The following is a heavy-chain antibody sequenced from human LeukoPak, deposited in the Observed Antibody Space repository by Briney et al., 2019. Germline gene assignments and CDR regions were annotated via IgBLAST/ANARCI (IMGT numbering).Heavy chain of an antibody. Sequence: SETLSLTCTVSGGSISSGSYYWSWIRQPAGKGLEWIGRIYTSGSTNYNPSLKSRVTISVDTSKNQFSLKLSSVTAADTAVYYCARLQEAYCSSTSCSKKGAFDIWGQGTMVTVSS. V-gene: IGHV4-61*02. CDR3: ARLQEAYCSSTSCSKKGAFDI. CDR1: GGSISSGSYY. J-gene: IGHJ3*02. CDR2: IYTSGST. D-gene: IGHD2-2*01.